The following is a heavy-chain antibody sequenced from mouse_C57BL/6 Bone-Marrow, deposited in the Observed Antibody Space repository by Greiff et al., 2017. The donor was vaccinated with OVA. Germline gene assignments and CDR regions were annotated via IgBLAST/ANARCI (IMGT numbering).Heavy chain of an antibody. J-gene: IGHJ3*01. V-gene: IGHV2-2*01. Sequence: VMLVESGPGLVQPSQSLSITCTVSGFSLTSYGVLWVRQSPGKGLEWLGVIWSGGSTDYNAAFISRLSISKDNSKSQVFFKMNSLQADDTAIYYCARKDSNYEAWFAYWGQGTLVTVSA. CDR3: ARKDSNYEAWFAY. CDR1: GFSLTSYG. CDR2: IWSGGST. D-gene: IGHD2-5*01.